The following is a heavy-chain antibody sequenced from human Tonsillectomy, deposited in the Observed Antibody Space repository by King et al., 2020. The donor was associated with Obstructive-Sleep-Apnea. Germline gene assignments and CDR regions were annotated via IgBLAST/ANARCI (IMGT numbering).Heavy chain of an antibody. J-gene: IGHJ3*01. CDR2: IDPSDSYT. CDR3: ARQFYETPDPPDAFDF. CDR1: GYSFTNYW. D-gene: IGHD3-16*01. V-gene: IGHV5-10-1*03. Sequence: QLVQSGAEMKKPGESLRISCKPSGYSFTNYWITWVRQMPGKGPEWMGRIDPSDSYTNYGPSFQGQVTISTDKSNSTAYLQWNNLKASDTAMYYCARQFYETPDPPDAFDFWGQGTMVIVSS.